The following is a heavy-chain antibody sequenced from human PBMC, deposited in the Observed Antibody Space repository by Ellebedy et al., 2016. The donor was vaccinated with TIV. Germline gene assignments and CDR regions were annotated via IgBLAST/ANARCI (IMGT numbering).Heavy chain of an antibody. D-gene: IGHD1-26*01. Sequence: AASVKVSCKAFGYTFSSHAVGWVRLAPGQGLEWMGWLNTLNGNTDFAPKFRGRVTMTTDTSANTAYMELRSLRSDDTAVYYCARDLDIGMRGAYDIWGQGTMVTVSS. CDR2: LNTLNGNT. V-gene: IGHV1-18*01. J-gene: IGHJ3*02. CDR1: GYTFSSHA. CDR3: ARDLDIGMRGAYDI.